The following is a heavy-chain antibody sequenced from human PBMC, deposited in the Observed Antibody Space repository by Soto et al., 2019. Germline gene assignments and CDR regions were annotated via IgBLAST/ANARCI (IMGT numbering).Heavy chain of an antibody. CDR2: IWYDGSYK. Sequence: QVHLVESGGGVVQPGRSLRLSCAASGFIFSSYGMHWVRQAPGKGLEWVAVIWYDGSYKYYADYVKGRFTISRDNSKNTLYLQMNSLRAEDTAVYYCARESYGGNGYYFDYWGQGTLVTVSS. CDR1: GFIFSSYG. D-gene: IGHD4-17*01. V-gene: IGHV3-33*01. CDR3: ARESYGGNGYYFDY. J-gene: IGHJ4*02.